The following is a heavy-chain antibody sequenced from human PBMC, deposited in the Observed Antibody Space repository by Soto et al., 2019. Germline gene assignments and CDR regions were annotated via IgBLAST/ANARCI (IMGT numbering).Heavy chain of an antibody. J-gene: IGHJ4*02. CDR1: GGTFISYA. V-gene: IGHV1-69*13. D-gene: IGHD5-12*01. Sequence: SVKVSCKASGGTFISYAISWVLQAPGQGLEWIGGIIPIFGTANYAQKFQGRVTITADESTSTAYMELSSLRSEDTAVYYCARDLSRDGYNDFDYWGQGTLVTVSS. CDR3: ARDLSRDGYNDFDY. CDR2: IIPIFGTA.